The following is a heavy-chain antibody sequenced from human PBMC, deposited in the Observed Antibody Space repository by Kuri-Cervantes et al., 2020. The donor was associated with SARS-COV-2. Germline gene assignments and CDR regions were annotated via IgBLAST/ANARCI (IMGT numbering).Heavy chain of an antibody. D-gene: IGHD3-22*01. CDR2: ISVSGGST. CDR3: AKDWDSRGYYLFDH. CDR1: EFTFSSYV. Sequence: GESLKISCAASEFTFSSYVMTWVRQAPGKGLEWVSPISVSGGSTYYANSVRGRFTISRDNSKNTLYLQTNSLRAEDTAVYYCAKDWDSRGYYLFDHWGQGTLVTVSS. V-gene: IGHV3-23*01. J-gene: IGHJ4*02.